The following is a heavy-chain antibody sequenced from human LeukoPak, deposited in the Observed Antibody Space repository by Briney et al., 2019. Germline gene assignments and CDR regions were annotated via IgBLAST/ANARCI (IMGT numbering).Heavy chain of an antibody. CDR1: GFTFSNYA. CDR3: ATQPCGGGSCYLGH. J-gene: IGHJ4*02. V-gene: IGHV3-30-3*01. D-gene: IGHD2-15*01. Sequence: GGSLRLSCVASGFTFSNYAMHWVRQAPGKGLEWVAVISYDGSNKFYAVSLKGRFSISRDNSMNTLYLQMNTLRAEDTAVYYCATQPCGGGSCYLGHWGQGTVVTLSS. CDR2: ISYDGSNK.